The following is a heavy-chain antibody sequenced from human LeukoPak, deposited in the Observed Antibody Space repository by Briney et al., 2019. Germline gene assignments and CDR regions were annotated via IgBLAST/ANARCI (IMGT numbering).Heavy chain of an antibody. V-gene: IGHV1-24*01. Sequence: ASVKVSCKVSGYTLTELSMHWVRQAPGKGLEWMGGFDPEDGETIYAQKFQGRVTTTEDPSTDTAYMELSSLRSEDTAGYYCATDYQWLVPPTFDYWGQGTLVTVSS. D-gene: IGHD6-19*01. J-gene: IGHJ4*02. CDR1: GYTLTELS. CDR3: ATDYQWLVPPTFDY. CDR2: FDPEDGET.